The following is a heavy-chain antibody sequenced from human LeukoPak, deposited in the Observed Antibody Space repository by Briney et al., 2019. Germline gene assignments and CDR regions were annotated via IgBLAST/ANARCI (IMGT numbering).Heavy chain of an antibody. CDR2: ISGSDGST. CDR1: GFTFSSYG. D-gene: IGHD6-13*01. V-gene: IGHV3-23*01. Sequence: PGGSLRLSCAASGFTFSSYGMSWVRQAPGKGLEWVSAISGSDGSTYYADSVKGRFTISRDNSRNTLSLQMHSLRADDTAVYYCAKDRPYISSWYGCSTPWGQGTLVTVSS. J-gene: IGHJ5*02. CDR3: AKDRPYISSWYGCSTP.